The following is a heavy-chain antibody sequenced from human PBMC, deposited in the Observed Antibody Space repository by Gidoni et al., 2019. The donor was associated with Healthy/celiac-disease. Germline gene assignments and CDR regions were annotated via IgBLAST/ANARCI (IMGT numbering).Heavy chain of an antibody. CDR2: ISSSGSTI. Sequence: EVQLVESGGGLVQPGGSLRLSCAASGFTFSSYEMNWVRQAPGKGLEWVSYISSSGSTIYYADSVKGRFTISRDNAKNSLYLQMNSLRAEDTAVYYCARVNTAMVPDVWGQGTTVTVSS. CDR1: GFTFSSYE. V-gene: IGHV3-48*03. D-gene: IGHD5-18*01. J-gene: IGHJ6*02. CDR3: ARVNTAMVPDV.